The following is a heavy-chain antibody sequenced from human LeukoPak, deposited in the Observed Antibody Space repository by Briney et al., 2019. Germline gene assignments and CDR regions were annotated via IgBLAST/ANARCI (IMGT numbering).Heavy chain of an antibody. Sequence: SQTLSLTCTVSGGSISSGGYYWTWLRQHPGNGLEWIGFISYGGSTYYSPSHKSRVTISVDTSKNQFSLKLSSVTAADTAVYYCARGVGSRGRFDFWGQGTLVTVSS. D-gene: IGHD3-10*01. CDR3: ARGVGSRGRFDF. CDR1: GGSISSGGYY. J-gene: IGHJ4*02. CDR2: ISYGGST. V-gene: IGHV4-31*03.